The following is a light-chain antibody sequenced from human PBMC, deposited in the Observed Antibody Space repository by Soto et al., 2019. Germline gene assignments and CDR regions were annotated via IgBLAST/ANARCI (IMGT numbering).Light chain of an antibody. CDR3: CSYAGSSSHVV. J-gene: IGLJ2*01. V-gene: IGLV2-23*01. Sequence: QSALTQPASVSGSPGQSITISCTGTSSDVGSYNLVSWYQQHPGKAPKLMIYEGSKRPSGVSNRFSGSKSGNTASLTISGLQAEDVADYYCCSYAGSSSHVVFGGGTKLTVL. CDR2: EGS. CDR1: SSDVGSYNL.